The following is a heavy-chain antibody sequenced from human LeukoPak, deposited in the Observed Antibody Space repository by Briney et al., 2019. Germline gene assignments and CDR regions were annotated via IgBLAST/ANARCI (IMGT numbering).Heavy chain of an antibody. Sequence: SETLSLTCTVSGDSIISGSYDWTWIRHPAGKTLEWIGRVYTSGSTNYNPSVESRATISIETAHNQFSLRFSAVTAAAKAIEYCARVWWHRGHWFDSWGQGTLVTVSS. V-gene: IGHV4-61*02. J-gene: IGHJ5*01. CDR3: ARVWWHRGHWFDS. CDR2: VYTSGST. CDR1: GDSIISGSYD. D-gene: IGHD2-15*01.